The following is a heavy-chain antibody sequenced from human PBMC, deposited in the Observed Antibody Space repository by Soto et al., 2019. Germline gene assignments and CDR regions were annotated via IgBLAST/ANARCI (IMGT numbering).Heavy chain of an antibody. CDR3: VSSRAAIYGDAFDV. Sequence: VQLQESGPGLVKPSETLSLTCSVSGDSISSYFRNWIRQPPGKGLEWIGCIYDSGNTDYNPSLKSRVTMSLSTSKNQFSLNLSSVTAADTAVYYCVSSRAAIYGDAFDVWGHGTMVTVSS. D-gene: IGHD2-2*01. CDR2: IYDSGNT. V-gene: IGHV4-59*03. J-gene: IGHJ3*01. CDR1: GDSISSYF.